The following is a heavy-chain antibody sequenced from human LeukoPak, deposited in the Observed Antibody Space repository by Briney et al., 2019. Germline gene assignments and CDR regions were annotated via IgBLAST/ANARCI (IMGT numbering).Heavy chain of an antibody. CDR1: GYTFTSYD. D-gene: IGHD1-7*01. CDR3: ARAGFYPLTGTTHIDY. Sequence: ASVKVSCKASGYTFTSYDINWVRQATGQGLEWMGWMNPNSGNTGYAQKFQGRVTMTRNTSISTAYMELSSLRSEDTAVYYCARAGFYPLTGTTHIDYWGQGTLVTVSS. V-gene: IGHV1-8*01. CDR2: MNPNSGNT. J-gene: IGHJ4*02.